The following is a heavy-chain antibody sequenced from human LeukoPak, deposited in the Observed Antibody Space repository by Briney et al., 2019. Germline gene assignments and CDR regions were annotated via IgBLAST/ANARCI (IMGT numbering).Heavy chain of an antibody. CDR1: GFTFSSYS. D-gene: IGHD3-3*01. J-gene: IGHJ5*02. Sequence: PGGSLRLSCAASGFTFSSYSMNWVRQAPGKGLEWVSYISSSSSTIYYADSVRGRFTISRDNAKNSLYLQMNSLRAEDTAVYYCARARVPSYDFWSGYPPSGFDPWGQGTLVTVSS. CDR3: ARARVPSYDFWSGYPPSGFDP. V-gene: IGHV3-48*04. CDR2: ISSSSSTI.